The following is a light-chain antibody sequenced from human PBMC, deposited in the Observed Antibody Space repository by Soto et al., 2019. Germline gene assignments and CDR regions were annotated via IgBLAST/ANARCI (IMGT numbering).Light chain of an antibody. V-gene: IGKV1-5*01. J-gene: IGKJ1*01. CDR1: QSISSW. CDR3: QRNHCPTT. CDR2: DAS. Sequence: DIQMTQSPSTLSASVGDRVTIPCRASQSISSWLAWYQQKPGKAPKLLISDASNSESGVPSRFSGSGAATDSTITISRQQPDVFATYYCQRNHCPTTFGQGTQVEIK.